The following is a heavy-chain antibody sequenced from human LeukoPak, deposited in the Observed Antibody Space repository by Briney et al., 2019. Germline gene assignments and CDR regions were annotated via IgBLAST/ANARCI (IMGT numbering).Heavy chain of an antibody. CDR1: GFTFDDYG. CDR2: MSADSATT. D-gene: IGHD3/OR15-3a*01. J-gene: IGHJ4*02. CDR3: AKVDSLKKGYYFDY. Sequence: GGSLRLSCAASGFTFDDYGMSWVRQAPGKGLEWVSVMSADSATTFYADSVKGRFTISRDNSKNTLYLQMNSLRAEDTAAYYCAKVDSLKKGYYFDYWGQGTLVTVSS. V-gene: IGHV3-23*01.